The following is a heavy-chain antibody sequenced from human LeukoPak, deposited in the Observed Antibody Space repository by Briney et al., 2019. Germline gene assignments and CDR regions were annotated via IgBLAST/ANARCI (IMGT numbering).Heavy chain of an antibody. V-gene: IGHV1-2*02. J-gene: IGHJ5*02. Sequence: ASVKVSCKASGYTFTGYYMHWVRQAPGQGLEWMGWINPNSGGTNYAQKFQGRVTMTRDKSISTAYMELSRLRSDDTAVYYCARDPASSGYSSVWFDPWGQGTLVTVSS. CDR3: ARDPASSGYSSVWFDP. CDR2: INPNSGGT. CDR1: GYTFTGYY. D-gene: IGHD3-22*01.